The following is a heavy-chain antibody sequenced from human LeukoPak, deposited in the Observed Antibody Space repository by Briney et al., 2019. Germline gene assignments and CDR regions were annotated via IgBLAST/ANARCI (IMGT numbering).Heavy chain of an antibody. Sequence: QAGGSLRLSCAASGFTFSSYWMGWVRQAPGKGLEWVANINQDGSEKYYVDSVKGRFTISRDNAKNSLYLQMNSLRAEDTAVYYCARRDGDYVFDYWGQGTLVTVSS. J-gene: IGHJ4*02. D-gene: IGHD4-17*01. V-gene: IGHV3-7*03. CDR2: INQDGSEK. CDR3: ARRDGDYVFDY. CDR1: GFTFSSYW.